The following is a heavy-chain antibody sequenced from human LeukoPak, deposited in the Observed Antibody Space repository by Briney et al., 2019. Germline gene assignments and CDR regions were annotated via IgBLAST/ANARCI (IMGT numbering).Heavy chain of an antibody. Sequence: GASVKVSCKASGYTSAGYYMHWVRQAPGQGLEWMGWINPNSGGTNYAQKFQGRVTMTRDTSISTAYMELSRLRSDDTAVYYCARDKLELTRSWFDPWGQGTLVTVSS. CDR1: GYTSAGYY. J-gene: IGHJ5*02. D-gene: IGHD1-7*01. V-gene: IGHV1-2*02. CDR3: ARDKLELTRSWFDP. CDR2: INPNSGGT.